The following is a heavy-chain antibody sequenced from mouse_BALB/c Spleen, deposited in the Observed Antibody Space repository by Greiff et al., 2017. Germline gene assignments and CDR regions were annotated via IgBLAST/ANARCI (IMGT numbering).Heavy chain of an antibody. D-gene: IGHD2-1*01. CDR3: ARGVYYGNFYYAMDY. CDR1: GYAFTSYN. J-gene: IGHJ4*01. Sequence: VQLQQSGPELVKPGASVKVSCKASGYAFTSYNMYWVKQSHGKSLEWIGYIDPYNGGTSYNQKFKGKATLTVDKSSSTAYMHLNSLTSEDSAVYYCARGVYYGNFYYAMDYWGQGTSVTVSS. V-gene: IGHV1S135*01. CDR2: IDPYNGGT.